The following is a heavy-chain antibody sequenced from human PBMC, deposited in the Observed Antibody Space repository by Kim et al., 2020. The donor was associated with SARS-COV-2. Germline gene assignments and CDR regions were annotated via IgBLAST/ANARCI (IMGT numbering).Heavy chain of an antibody. Sequence: ASVKVSCKASGYTFTSYGISWVRQAPGQGLEWMGWISAYNGNTNYAQKLQGRVTMTTDTSTSTAYMELRSLRSDDTAVYYCARFPPLNVYGDYGSGHLYYHSWMDVWGQGTTVTVSS. J-gene: IGHJ6*02. CDR2: ISAYNGNT. V-gene: IGHV1-18*01. D-gene: IGHD4-17*01. CDR3: ARFPPLNVYGDYGSGHLYYHSWMDV. CDR1: GYTFTSYG.